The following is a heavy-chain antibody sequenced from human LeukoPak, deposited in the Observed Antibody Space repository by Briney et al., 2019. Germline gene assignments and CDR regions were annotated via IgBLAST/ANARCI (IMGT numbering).Heavy chain of an antibody. CDR1: GFTFSSYW. V-gene: IGHV3-74*01. D-gene: IGHD3-10*01. CDR3: SAGPGHAFDI. Sequence: GGSLRLSCAASGFTFSSYWMHWVRQVPGKGLVWVSRINSDGRSTIYTDSVKGRFTISRHNPKHTLYVQMSSLRAEDPAVYYCSAGPGHAFDIWGRGTMVTVSS. CDR2: INSDGRST. J-gene: IGHJ3*02.